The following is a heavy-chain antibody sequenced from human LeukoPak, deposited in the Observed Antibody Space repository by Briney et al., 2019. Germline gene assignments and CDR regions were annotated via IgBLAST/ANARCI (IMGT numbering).Heavy chain of an antibody. D-gene: IGHD5-24*01. CDR3: ARDVGSSLMAHAFDI. CDR1: GGSISSYY. CDR2: IYHSGST. J-gene: IGHJ3*02. V-gene: IGHV4-59*12. Sequence: SETLSLTCSVSGGSISSYYWSWIRQPPGKGLEWIGYIYHSGSTNYNPSLKSRVTISVDTSKNQFSLKLSSVTAADTAVYYCARDVGSSLMAHAFDIWGQGTMVTVSS.